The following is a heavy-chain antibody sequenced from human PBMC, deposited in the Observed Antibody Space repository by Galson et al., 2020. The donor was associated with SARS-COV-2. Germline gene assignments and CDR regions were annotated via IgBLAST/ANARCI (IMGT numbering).Heavy chain of an antibody. D-gene: IGHD4-17*01. J-gene: IGHJ6*02. Sequence: GESLKISCTASGFTFSSYAMYWVRKDPGKGLEWVAVISYEGTNKYYADSVKGRFTISRDNLKNTLYLLMSSRRAEDTAVYYCARDSGDAQYYYYYGMDVWGQGTTVTVSS. CDR3: ARDSGDAQYYYYYGMDV. V-gene: IGHV3-30*04. CDR2: ISYEGTNK. CDR1: GFTFSSYA.